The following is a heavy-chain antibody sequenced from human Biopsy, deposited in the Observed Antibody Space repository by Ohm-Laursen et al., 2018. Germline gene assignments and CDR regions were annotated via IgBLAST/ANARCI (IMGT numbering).Heavy chain of an antibody. CDR1: GGTFSNYA. CDR2: IIAVSGLV. D-gene: IGHD3-3*01. Sequence: VKVSCKASGGTFSNYAISWVRQAPGEGLEWMGGIIAVSGLVNYAPKFQGRVSITADKSTTTAYMELSNLKSEDTAVYYCAIPFQYYDSWGGYPPFDHWGQGTLVTVSS. CDR3: AIPFQYYDSWGGYPPFDH. V-gene: IGHV1-69*17. J-gene: IGHJ4*02.